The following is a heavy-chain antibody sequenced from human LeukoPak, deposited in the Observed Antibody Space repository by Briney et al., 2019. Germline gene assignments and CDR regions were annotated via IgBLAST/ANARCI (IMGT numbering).Heavy chain of an antibody. Sequence: GGSRRLSCAASGFTFSSYGMHWVRQAPGKGLEWVAVIWYDGSNKYYADSVKGRFTISRDNSKNTLYLQMNSLRAEDTAVYYCARSVTLPHDNDAFDIWGQGTMVTVSS. J-gene: IGHJ3*02. CDR1: GFTFSSYG. CDR3: ARSVTLPHDNDAFDI. V-gene: IGHV3-33*01. CDR2: IWYDGSNK. D-gene: IGHD1-1*01.